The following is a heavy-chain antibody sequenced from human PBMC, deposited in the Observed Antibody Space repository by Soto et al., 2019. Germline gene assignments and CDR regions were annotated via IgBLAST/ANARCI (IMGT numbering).Heavy chain of an antibody. V-gene: IGHV1-18*01. CDR1: GYTFTNYG. Sequence: ASVNVSCKASGYTFTNYGINWVRQAPGQGLEWMGWISGHNGNTIYGQKFQDRVTMTTDTSTSTAYMEMRSLRSDDTAVYYCARDWEAVYSTSGSYSAHWGQGTLVTVSS. J-gene: IGHJ4*02. CDR2: ISGHNGNT. CDR3: ARDWEAVYSTSGSYSAH. D-gene: IGHD3-10*01.